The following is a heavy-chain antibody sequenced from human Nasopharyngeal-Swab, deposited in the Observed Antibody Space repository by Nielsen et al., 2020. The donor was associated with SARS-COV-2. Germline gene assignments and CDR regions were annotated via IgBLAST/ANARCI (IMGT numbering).Heavy chain of an antibody. CDR1: GFTFSDYW. CDR3: TRAGSYRFDY. CDR2: INPAGSTT. D-gene: IGHD1-26*01. J-gene: IGHJ4*02. Sequence: GGSLRLSCAPSGFTFSDYWMHWVRRAPGKGLVWVSRINPAGSTTDYEDSVRGRFTISRDNAKNTLYLQMNSLTVEDSAVYFCTRAGSYRFDYWGQGTLVTVSS. V-gene: IGHV3-74*01.